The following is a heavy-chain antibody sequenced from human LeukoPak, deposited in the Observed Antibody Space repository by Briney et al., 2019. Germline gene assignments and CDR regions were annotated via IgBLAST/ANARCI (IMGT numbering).Heavy chain of an antibody. CDR1: GFTFSRYS. J-gene: IGHJ4*02. Sequence: GGSLRLSCVASGFTFSRYSMNWVRQAPGKGLEWLSYISSASGTIYYVDSVKGRFTISRDKSKNTLYLQMNSLRPEDTAVYYCVKGHLIYRLLDYWGQGTLVTVSS. V-gene: IGHV3-48*01. CDR2: ISSASGTI. D-gene: IGHD4-11*01. CDR3: VKGHLIYRLLDY.